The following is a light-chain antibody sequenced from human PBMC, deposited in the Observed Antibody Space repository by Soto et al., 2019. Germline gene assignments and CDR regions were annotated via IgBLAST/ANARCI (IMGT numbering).Light chain of an antibody. J-gene: IGKJ1*01. CDR1: QSVSSN. V-gene: IGKV3D-15*01. CDR3: QHYNSYGT. Sequence: EIVMTQSPATLSVSPGERATLCCRASQSVSSNLARYQQKPGQAPRLLIYGASSRATGIPDRFSGSGSGTDFTLTISRLEPEDFATYYCQHYNSYGTFGQGTKV. CDR2: GAS.